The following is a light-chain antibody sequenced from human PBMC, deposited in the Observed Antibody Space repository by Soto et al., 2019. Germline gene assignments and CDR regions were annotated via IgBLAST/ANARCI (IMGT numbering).Light chain of an antibody. Sequence: QSALTQPASVSGSPGQSITISCTGSSRAFGTFRLVSWYQHHPGKVPKLIIYEGNKRPSGVSDRFSGSEPGNTASLTISVLQAEDEGDYYCCSFAPNKTFVFVGGTKLTVL. V-gene: IGLV2-23*01. CDR2: EGN. CDR1: SRAFGTFRL. J-gene: IGLJ1*01. CDR3: CSFAPNKTFV.